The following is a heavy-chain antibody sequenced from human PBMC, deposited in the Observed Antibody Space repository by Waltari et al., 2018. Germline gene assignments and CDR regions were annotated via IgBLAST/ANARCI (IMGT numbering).Heavy chain of an antibody. CDR1: GYTFTDFF. D-gene: IGHD3-3*01. Sequence: QVQLVQSGAEVKKSGASVKVSCQASGYTFTDFFITWVRQAPGQGLEWMGRINPNSGDTSYAQRFQGRVTMTGDTSITTAYMELTGLRSDDTAIYYCARSGGGTTTFGVAEWGQGSLVTVSS. CDR3: ARSGGGTTTFGVAE. J-gene: IGHJ4*02. CDR2: INPNSGDT. V-gene: IGHV1-2*06.